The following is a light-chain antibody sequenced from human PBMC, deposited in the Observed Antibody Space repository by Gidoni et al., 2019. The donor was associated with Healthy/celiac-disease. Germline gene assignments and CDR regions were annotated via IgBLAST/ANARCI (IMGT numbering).Light chain of an antibody. J-gene: IGLJ1*01. CDR3: SSYTSSSTLDYV. CDR1: SSDVGGYNY. Sequence: QSALTQPASVAGAPGQSIPISCTGTSSDVGGYNYVSWYQKHPGKAPKLMIYEVSNRPSGVSHRFSGSTSGNTASLTISGLQAEDEADYYCSSYTSSSTLDYVFGTGTKVTVL. CDR2: EVS. V-gene: IGLV2-14*01.